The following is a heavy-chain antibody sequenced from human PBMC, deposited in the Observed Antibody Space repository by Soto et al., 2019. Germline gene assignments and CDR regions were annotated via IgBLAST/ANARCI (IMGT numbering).Heavy chain of an antibody. J-gene: IGHJ4*02. V-gene: IGHV1-24*01. CDR3: ATGQTEAVILDYEYYFDY. CDR2: FDPEDGET. CDR1: GYTLTELS. D-gene: IGHD4-17*01. Sequence: ASVKVSCKVSGYTLTELSMHWVRQAPGKGLEWMGGFDPEDGETIYAQKFQGRVTMTEDTSTDTAYMELSSLRSEDTAVYYCATGQTEAVILDYEYYFDYWGQGTLVTVAS.